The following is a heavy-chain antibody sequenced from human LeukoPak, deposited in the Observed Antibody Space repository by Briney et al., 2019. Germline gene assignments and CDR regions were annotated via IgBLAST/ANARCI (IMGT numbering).Heavy chain of an antibody. CDR3: AGPVSGAFDI. V-gene: IGHV4-59*08. CDR1: GGSISNFY. J-gene: IGHJ3*02. D-gene: IGHD3-3*01. CDR2: IYYTGST. Sequence: PSETLSLTCTVSGGSISNFYWSWIRQPPGKGLEWIGNIYYTGSTTYNPSLKSRLTTLFDTSKNQFSLKLTSVMAADKTAFFCAGPVSGAFDIWGRETMVSVS.